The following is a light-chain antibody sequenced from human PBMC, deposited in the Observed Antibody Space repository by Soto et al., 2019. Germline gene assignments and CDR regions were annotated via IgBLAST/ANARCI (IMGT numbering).Light chain of an antibody. V-gene: IGKV3-20*01. Sequence: PGERATLSCRASQSVSSSYLAWYQQKPGQAPRLLIYGASSRATGIPDRFSGSGSGTGFTLTISRLEPEDFAVYYCQQYGSSPTTFAQGTRLEI. CDR3: QQYGSSPTT. J-gene: IGKJ5*01. CDR1: QSVSSSY. CDR2: GAS.